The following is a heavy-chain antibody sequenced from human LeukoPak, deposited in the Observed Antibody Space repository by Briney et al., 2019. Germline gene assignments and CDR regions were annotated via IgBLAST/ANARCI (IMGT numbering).Heavy chain of an antibody. CDR3: ARGFPRVYGDFHFDFDY. CDR2: IIPIFGTA. V-gene: IGHV1-69*05. Sequence: GASVKVSCKASGGTFSSYAISWVRQAPGQGLEWMGGIIPIFGTANYAQKFQGRVTITTDESTSTAYMELSSLRSEDTAVYYCARGFPRVYGDFHFDFDYWGQGTLVTVSS. CDR1: GGTFSSYA. D-gene: IGHD4-17*01. J-gene: IGHJ4*02.